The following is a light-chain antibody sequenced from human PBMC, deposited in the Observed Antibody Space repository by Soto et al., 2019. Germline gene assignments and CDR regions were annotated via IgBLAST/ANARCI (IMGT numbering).Light chain of an antibody. CDR1: QGISSY. CDR2: AAS. V-gene: IGKV1-9*01. CDR3: QQLISYPFT. J-gene: IGKJ3*01. Sequence: IQLTQSPSSLSASVGDRVSITCRASQGISSYLAWYQQKPGKAPKLLIYAASTLEIGVPSRFSGSGSGTDFTLTISSLQPEYFATYYCQQLISYPFTFGPGATVDIK.